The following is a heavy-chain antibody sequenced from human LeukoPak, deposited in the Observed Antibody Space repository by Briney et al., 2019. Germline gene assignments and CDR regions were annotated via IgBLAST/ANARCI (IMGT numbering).Heavy chain of an antibody. V-gene: IGHV3-23*01. J-gene: IGHJ4*02. CDR2: ISPSGGNT. CDR1: GFTFRLLD. D-gene: IGHD5-18*01. Sequence: GGSLRLSCAASGFTFRLLDMSWVRQAPGKGLEWVSSISPSGGNTYYADSVKGRFTISRDNVKNTLYLQMNSLRAEDTAVYYCVKGTYSYGLWGQGTLVTVSS. CDR3: VKGTYSYGL.